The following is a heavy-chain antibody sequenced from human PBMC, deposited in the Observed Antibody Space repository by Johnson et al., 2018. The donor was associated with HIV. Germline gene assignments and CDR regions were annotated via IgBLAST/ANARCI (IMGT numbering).Heavy chain of an antibody. J-gene: IGHJ3*02. V-gene: IGHV3-23*04. Sequence: VQLVESGGGLVQPGGSLRLSCAASGFTFSSYAMDWVRQAPGKGLEWVSFISGGDDDTYYADSVKGRFTISRDNSKNTLYLQMNSLRAEDTAVYYCAKDSSRYYDSRGAFDIWGQGTMVTVSS. CDR2: ISGGDDDT. CDR3: AKDSSRYYDSRGAFDI. CDR1: GFTFSSYA. D-gene: IGHD3-22*01.